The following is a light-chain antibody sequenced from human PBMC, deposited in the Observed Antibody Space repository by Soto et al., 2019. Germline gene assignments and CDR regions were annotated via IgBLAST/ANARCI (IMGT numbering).Light chain of an antibody. V-gene: IGKV3-15*01. Sequence: VLTQYQATLSVSLGDSSTLSCRASQSVSLSLAWYQMRPGQPPRLLIYGASTRATDIPARFSGSGSGTDFTLTISSLQSEDFAVYFCQQYHIWPSWTFGQGTKV. J-gene: IGKJ1*01. CDR1: QSVSLS. CDR2: GAS. CDR3: QQYHIWPSWT.